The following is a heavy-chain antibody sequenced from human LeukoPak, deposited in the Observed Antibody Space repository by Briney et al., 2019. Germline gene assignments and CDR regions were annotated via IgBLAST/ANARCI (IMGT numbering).Heavy chain of an antibody. CDR2: MNPNSGNT. CDR3: ASPSGGHDAFDI. Sequence: ASVKVSCKASGYTFTSYDINWVRQATGQGLEWMGWMNPNSGNTGYAQKFQGRVTMTRNTSISTAYMELSSLRSEDTAVYYCASPSGGHDAFDIWGQGTMVTVSS. J-gene: IGHJ3*02. D-gene: IGHD5-12*01. CDR1: GYTFTSYD. V-gene: IGHV1-8*01.